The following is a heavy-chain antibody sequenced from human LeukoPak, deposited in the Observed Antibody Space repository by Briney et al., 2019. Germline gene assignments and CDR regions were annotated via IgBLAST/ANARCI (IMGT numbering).Heavy chain of an antibody. CDR3: ARDQLRSYGPR. CDR1: GFTFSSYW. J-gene: IGHJ4*02. V-gene: IGHV3-7*01. Sequence: PGGSLRLSCAVSGFTFSSYWMSWVRPAPGNGPEWVANIKEDESEKNYVDSVKGRFTISRDNAKNTLYLQMNSLRVEDTAVYYCARDQLRSYGPRWGQGTLVTVSS. D-gene: IGHD3-16*01. CDR2: IKEDESEK.